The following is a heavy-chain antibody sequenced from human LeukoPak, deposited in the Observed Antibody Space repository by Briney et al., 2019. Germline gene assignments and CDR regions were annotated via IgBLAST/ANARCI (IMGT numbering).Heavy chain of an antibody. J-gene: IGHJ4*02. Sequence: SETLSLTCAVYGGSFSGYYWSWIRQPPGKGLEWIGEINHSGSTNYNPSLKSRVTISVDTSKNQFSLKLSSVTAADTAVYYCARGPPDNSGYDWGTGGDYWGQGTLVTVSS. D-gene: IGHD5-12*01. CDR2: INHSGST. CDR1: GGSFSGYY. V-gene: IGHV4-34*01. CDR3: ARGPPDNSGYDWGTGGDY.